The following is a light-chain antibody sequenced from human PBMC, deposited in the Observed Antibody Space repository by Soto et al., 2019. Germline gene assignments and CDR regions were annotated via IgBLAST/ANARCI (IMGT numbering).Light chain of an antibody. Sequence: DITMTQSPSSVSASVGDRVTITCRASHVISSWLAWYQQKPGKAPKLLIYAASRLQSGVPSRFSGSESGADFTLTISSLQPEDVATYYCQQTNNFPYTFGQGTKLEIK. J-gene: IGKJ2*01. CDR3: QQTNNFPYT. CDR2: AAS. V-gene: IGKV1-12*01. CDR1: HVISSW.